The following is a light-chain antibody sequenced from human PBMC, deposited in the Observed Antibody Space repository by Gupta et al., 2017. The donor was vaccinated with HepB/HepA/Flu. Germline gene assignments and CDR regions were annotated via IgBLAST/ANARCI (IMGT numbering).Light chain of an antibody. Sequence: DIQMTQSPSTLSASVGDRVTITCRASQSIGGSLAWYQQKPGKAPEFLIYKASSLESGVPSRFSGSGSGTEFTLTISSLQPDDFATYYCQQYTSYPFTFGQGTKLEIK. CDR2: KAS. J-gene: IGKJ2*01. CDR1: QSIGGS. V-gene: IGKV1-5*03. CDR3: QQYTSYPFT.